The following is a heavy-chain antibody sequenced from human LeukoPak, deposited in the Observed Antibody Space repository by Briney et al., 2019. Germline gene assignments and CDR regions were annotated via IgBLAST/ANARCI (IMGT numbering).Heavy chain of an antibody. CDR2: MNPNSGNT. V-gene: IGHV1-8*03. CDR1: GYTFTSYD. Sequence: VASVKVSCKASGYTFTSYDINWVRQATGQGLEWMGWMNPNSGNTGYAQKFQGRVTITRNTSISTAYMELSSLRSEDTAVYYCASRLIVGAAGAYFQHWGQGTLVTVSS. D-gene: IGHD1-26*01. CDR3: ASRLIVGAAGAYFQH. J-gene: IGHJ1*01.